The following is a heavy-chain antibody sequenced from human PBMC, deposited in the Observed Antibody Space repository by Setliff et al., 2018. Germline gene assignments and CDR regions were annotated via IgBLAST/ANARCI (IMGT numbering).Heavy chain of an antibody. Sequence: PSETLSLTCTVYGGSFTNYYWGWIRQSPGKGLEWIGEINHSGSTNYNPSLKSRVTMSLDTSKNQFSLKLTSMTAADTAVYFCARHLLVQGTYHFDYWGQGSPVTVSS. J-gene: IGHJ4*02. CDR1: GGSFTNYY. V-gene: IGHV4-34*01. CDR3: ARHLLVQGTYHFDY. D-gene: IGHD3-10*01. CDR2: INHSGST.